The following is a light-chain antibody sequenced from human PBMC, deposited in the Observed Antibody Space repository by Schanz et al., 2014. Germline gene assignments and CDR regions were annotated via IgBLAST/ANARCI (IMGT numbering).Light chain of an antibody. CDR2: GAS. CDR1: QSVSSNS. Sequence: EIVLTQSPDTLSLSPGERATLSCRASQSVSSNSLAWYQQKPGQAPRLLIYGASSRATGIPDRFSGSGSGTDFTLTISRLEPEDFAVYYCQQRKKWPITFGQGTRLEIK. CDR3: QQRKKWPIT. V-gene: IGKV3D-20*02. J-gene: IGKJ5*01.